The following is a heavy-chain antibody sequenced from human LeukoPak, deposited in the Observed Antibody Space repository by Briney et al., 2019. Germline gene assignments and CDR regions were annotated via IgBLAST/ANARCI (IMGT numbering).Heavy chain of an antibody. J-gene: IGHJ4*02. V-gene: IGHV1-18*04. CDR1: GYTFTRYG. CDR2: INAYNGNT. D-gene: IGHD6-19*01. Sequence: GASVKVSCKASGYTFTRYGISWVRQAPGQGLEWMGWINAYNGNTNYAHKVQGRFTMTKDTSTSTAYMELRSLRADDTAVYYCAREGWGTYSSGPYYFDYWGLGTLVTVSS. CDR3: AREGWGTYSSGPYYFDY.